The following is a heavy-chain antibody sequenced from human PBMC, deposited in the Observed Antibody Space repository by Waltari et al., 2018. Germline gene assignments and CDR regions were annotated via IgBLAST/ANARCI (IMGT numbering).Heavy chain of an antibody. Sequence: QVQLVQSGAEVKKPGASVKVSCKASGYTFPSYSMHWVRQAPGQGLEWMGIINPGGGSTSYAQKFQGRVTMTRDTSTSTVYMELSSLRSEDTAVYYCARDSYDFWSGYLYYYYGMDVWGQGTTVTVSS. CDR1: GYTFPSYS. CDR2: INPGGGST. D-gene: IGHD3-3*01. J-gene: IGHJ6*02. V-gene: IGHV1-46*01. CDR3: ARDSYDFWSGYLYYYYGMDV.